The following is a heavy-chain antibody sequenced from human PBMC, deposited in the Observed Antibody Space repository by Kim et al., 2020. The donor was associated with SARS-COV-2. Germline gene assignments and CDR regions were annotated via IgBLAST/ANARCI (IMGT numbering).Heavy chain of an antibody. D-gene: IGHD1-26*01. CDR1: GGSISSYY. Sequence: SETLSLTCNVSGGSISSYYWSWIRQPPGKGLEWIGYIYYSGSTNYNPSLKSRVTISVDTSKNQFSLKLSSVTAADTAVYYCARGWSDHNWFDPWGQGTLVTVSS. V-gene: IGHV4-59*13. CDR2: IYYSGST. J-gene: IGHJ5*02. CDR3: ARGWSDHNWFDP.